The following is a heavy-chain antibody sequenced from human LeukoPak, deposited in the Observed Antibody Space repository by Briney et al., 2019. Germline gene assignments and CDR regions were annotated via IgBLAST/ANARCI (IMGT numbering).Heavy chain of an antibody. D-gene: IGHD2-8*01. CDR1: GGSITTYY. CDR3: ARHSYAIGSRFDY. V-gene: IGHV4-59*08. CDR2: VYYSGST. Sequence: PSETLSLTCTVSGGSITTYYWSWIRQPPGKGLEWIGYVYYSGSTNYNPSLKSRVTILVDTPKNQFSLKLSSVTAADTAVYCCARHSYAIGSRFDYWGQGTLVTVSS. J-gene: IGHJ4*02.